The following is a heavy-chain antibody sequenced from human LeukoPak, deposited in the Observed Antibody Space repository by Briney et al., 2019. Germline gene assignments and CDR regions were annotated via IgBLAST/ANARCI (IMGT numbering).Heavy chain of an antibody. J-gene: IGHJ4*02. CDR1: GYSFTSYW. V-gene: IGHV5-10-1*04. CDR2: IDPSDSYT. D-gene: IGHD6-13*01. CDR3: ARRVGGSSWYWDY. Sequence: GESLKISCKGSGYSFTSYWISWVRQMPGKGLEWMGRIDPSDSYTNYSPSFQGQVTISADKSISTAYLQWSSLKASDTAMYYCARRVGGSSWYWDYWGQGTLVTVSS.